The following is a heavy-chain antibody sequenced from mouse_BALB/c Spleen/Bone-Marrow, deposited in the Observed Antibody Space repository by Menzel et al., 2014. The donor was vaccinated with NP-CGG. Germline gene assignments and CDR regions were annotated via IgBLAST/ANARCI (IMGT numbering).Heavy chain of an antibody. Sequence: QVQLQQSGSVLVRPGAPVKLSCKASGYTFTSSWMHWAKQRPGQGLEWIGEIHPNSGNTNYNEKFKGKATLTVDTSSSTAYVDLSSLTSEDSAVYYCARGATALDYWSQGTTLTVSS. V-gene: IGHV1S130*01. J-gene: IGHJ2*01. D-gene: IGHD1-2*01. CDR2: IHPNSGNT. CDR3: ARGATALDY. CDR1: GYTFTSSW.